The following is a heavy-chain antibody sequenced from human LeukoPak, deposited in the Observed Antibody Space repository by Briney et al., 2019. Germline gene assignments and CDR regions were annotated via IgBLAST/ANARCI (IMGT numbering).Heavy chain of an antibody. Sequence: ASVKVSCKASGYTFTSYGIIWVRQAPGQGLERMGWISAYDGNTNYAQSLQGRVTMTTDTSTSTAYMELRSLRSDDTAVYYCARAPPGTIMMTDYWGQGTLVTVSS. CDR2: ISAYDGNT. J-gene: IGHJ4*02. V-gene: IGHV1-18*01. D-gene: IGHD3-16*01. CDR3: ARAPPGTIMMTDY. CDR1: GYTFTSYG.